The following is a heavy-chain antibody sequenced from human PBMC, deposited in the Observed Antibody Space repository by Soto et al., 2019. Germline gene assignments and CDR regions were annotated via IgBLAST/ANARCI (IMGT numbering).Heavy chain of an antibody. J-gene: IGHJ4*02. Sequence: GVSVKVSCQASGYTFTRYGISWLRQALGQGLEWMGWISDYSGVTDYVQKLQGRVTMTTDTSTNTAYMELRRLRSDDTAVYYCARERIAVAGRDFDYWGQGTLVTGSS. CDR3: ARERIAVAGRDFDY. CDR1: GYTFTRYG. D-gene: IGHD6-19*01. CDR2: ISDYSGVT. V-gene: IGHV1-18*04.